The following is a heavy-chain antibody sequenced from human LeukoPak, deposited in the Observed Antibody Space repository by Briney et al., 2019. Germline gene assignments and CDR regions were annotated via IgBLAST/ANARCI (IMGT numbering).Heavy chain of an antibody. CDR3: ARHTSMVRGVMKYYFDY. CDR2: IYYSGST. D-gene: IGHD3-10*01. J-gene: IGHJ4*02. CDR1: GGSISSSSYY. Sequence: PSETLSLTCTVSGGSISSSSYYWVWMRQPPGKGLEWIGSIYYSGSTYYNPSLKSRVTISVDTSKNLFSLRLNSVTAADTAVYYCARHTSMVRGVMKYYFDYWGQGTLATVSS. V-gene: IGHV4-39*01.